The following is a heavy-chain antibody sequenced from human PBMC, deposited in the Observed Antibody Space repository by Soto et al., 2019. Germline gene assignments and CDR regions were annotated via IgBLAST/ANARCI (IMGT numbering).Heavy chain of an antibody. D-gene: IGHD3-10*01. CDR2: ISAYNGNT. CDR3: ARDWGITMVRALPQGMDV. Sequence: GASVKVSCKASGYTFTSYGISWVRQAPGQGLEWMGWISAYNGNTNYAQKLQGRVTMTTDTSTSTAYMELRSLRSDDTAVYYCARDWGITMVRALPQGMDVWGQGTTVTVSS. CDR1: GYTFTSYG. V-gene: IGHV1-18*01. J-gene: IGHJ6*02.